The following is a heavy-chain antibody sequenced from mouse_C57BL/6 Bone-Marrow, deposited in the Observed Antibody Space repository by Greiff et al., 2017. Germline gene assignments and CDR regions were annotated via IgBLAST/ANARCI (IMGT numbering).Heavy chain of an antibody. Sequence: EVQLQQSGAELVRPGASVKLSCTASGFNIKDDYMHWVKQRPEQGLEWIGWIDPENGDTDYASKFQGKATITADTSSNTASLQLSRLTSEDTAVYYCTYYYYGSSYLLWAMDYWGQGTSVTVSA. CDR3: TYYYYGSSYLLWAMDY. J-gene: IGHJ4*01. V-gene: IGHV14-4*01. CDR1: GFNIKDDY. CDR2: IDPENGDT. D-gene: IGHD1-1*01.